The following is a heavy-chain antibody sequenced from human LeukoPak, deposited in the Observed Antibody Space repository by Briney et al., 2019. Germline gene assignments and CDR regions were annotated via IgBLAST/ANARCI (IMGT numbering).Heavy chain of an antibody. Sequence: KSSETLSLTCSVSGGSISDTDYHWSWIRQPAGKGLEWIGRFHSTGTTNYNPSLKSRVTMSVDTSKNQFSLRLSSVSAADTAVYYCARMRTGTGELDYWGQGTLVTVSS. V-gene: IGHV4-4*07. D-gene: IGHD1-7*01. CDR3: ARMRTGTGELDY. J-gene: IGHJ4*02. CDR2: FHSTGTT. CDR1: GGSISDTDYH.